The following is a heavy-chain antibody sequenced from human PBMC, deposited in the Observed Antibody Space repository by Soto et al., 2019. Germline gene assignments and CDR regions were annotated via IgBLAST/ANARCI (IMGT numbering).Heavy chain of an antibody. CDR2: IYYSGST. J-gene: IGHJ4*02. D-gene: IGHD3-10*01. CDR3: ANVLLWFGELTSFDY. V-gene: IGHV4-39*01. Sequence: QLQLQESGPGLVKPSETLSLTCTVSGGSISSSSYYWGWIRQPPGKGLVWIGSIYYSGSTYYNPSLKSRVTISIDTSKNQFSLKLSSVTAADTAVYYCANVLLWFGELTSFDYWGQGTLVTVSS. CDR1: GGSISSSSYY.